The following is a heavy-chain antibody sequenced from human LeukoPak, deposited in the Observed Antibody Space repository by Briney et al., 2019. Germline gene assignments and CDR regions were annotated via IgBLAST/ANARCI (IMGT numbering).Heavy chain of an antibody. CDR3: ARGDYYDSSGYYYVPFDY. CDR1: GYTFTGYY. D-gene: IGHD3-22*01. J-gene: IGHJ4*02. V-gene: IGHV1-2*04. Sequence: ASVKVSCKASGYTFTGYYMHWVRQAPGQGLEWMGWINPNSGGTNYAQKFQGWVTMTRDTSISTAYMELSRLRSDDTAVYYCARGDYYDSSGYYYVPFDYWGQGTLVTVSS. CDR2: INPNSGGT.